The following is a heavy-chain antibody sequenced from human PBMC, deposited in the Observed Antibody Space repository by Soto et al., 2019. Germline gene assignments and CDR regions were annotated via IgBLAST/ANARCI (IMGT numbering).Heavy chain of an antibody. CDR2: IYSGGST. CDR1: GFTVSSNY. CDR3: ARERNCGGDCPLDY. V-gene: IGHV3-53*01. D-gene: IGHD2-21*02. J-gene: IGHJ4*02. Sequence: GGSLRLSCAASGFTVSSNYMSWVRQAPGKGLEWVSVIYSGGSTYYADSVKGRFTISRDNSKNTLYLQTNSLRAEDTAVYYCARERNCGGDCPLDYWGQGTLVTVSS.